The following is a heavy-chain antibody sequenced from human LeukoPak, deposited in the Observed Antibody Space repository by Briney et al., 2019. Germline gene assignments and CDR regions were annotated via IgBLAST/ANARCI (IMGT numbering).Heavy chain of an antibody. V-gene: IGHV1-69*06. J-gene: IGHJ5*02. D-gene: IGHD6-13*01. CDR1: GGTFSSYA. CDR2: IIPIFGTA. Sequence: SVKVSCKAPGGTFSSYAISWVRQAPGQGLEWMGGIIPIFGTANYAQKFQGRVTITADKSTSTAYMELSSLRSEDTAVYYCARESMAAAGRNWFDPWGQGTLVTVSS. CDR3: ARESMAAAGRNWFDP.